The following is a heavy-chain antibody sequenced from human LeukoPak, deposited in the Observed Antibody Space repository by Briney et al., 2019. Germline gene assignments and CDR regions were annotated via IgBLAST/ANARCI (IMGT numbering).Heavy chain of an antibody. V-gene: IGHV3-23*01. Sequence: PGGSLRLSCAASGFTFSSYAMSWVRPAPGKGLEWVSAISGSGGSTYYADSVKGRFTISRDNSKNTLYLQMNSLRAEDTAVYYCAKVLTTRPVYGMDVWGQGTTVTVSS. J-gene: IGHJ6*02. CDR3: AKVLTTRPVYGMDV. CDR1: GFTFSSYA. CDR2: ISGSGGST. D-gene: IGHD4-17*01.